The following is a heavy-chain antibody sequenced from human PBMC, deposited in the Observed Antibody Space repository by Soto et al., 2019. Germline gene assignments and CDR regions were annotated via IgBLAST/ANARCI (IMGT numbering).Heavy chain of an antibody. V-gene: IGHV3-23*01. CDR3: ARELMVAYKFDY. CDR2: ISGSGGDT. D-gene: IGHD2-15*01. Sequence: GGSLRLSCAASGFTFSSYAMSWVRQAPGQGLEWISAISGSGGDTYYADSVKGRFTISRDNFKNTLYLQMNSLRAEDTAVYYCARELMVAYKFDYWGQGALVTVSS. CDR1: GFTFSSYA. J-gene: IGHJ4*02.